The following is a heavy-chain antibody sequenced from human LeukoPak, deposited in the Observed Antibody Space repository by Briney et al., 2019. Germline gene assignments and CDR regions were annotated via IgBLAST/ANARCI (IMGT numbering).Heavy chain of an antibody. CDR2: IYYSGST. J-gene: IGHJ4*02. CDR1: GGSFSGYY. V-gene: IGHV4-31*11. D-gene: IGHD6-13*01. Sequence: SETLSLTCAVYGGSFSGYYWSWIRQHPGKGLEWIGYIYYSGSTYYNPSLKSRVTISVDTSKNQFSLKLSSVTAADTAVYYCARGIRVSSWYGVPDYWGQGTLVTVSS. CDR3: ARGIRVSSWYGVPDY.